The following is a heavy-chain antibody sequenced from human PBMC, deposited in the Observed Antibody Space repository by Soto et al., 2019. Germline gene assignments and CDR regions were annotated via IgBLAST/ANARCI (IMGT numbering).Heavy chain of an antibody. CDR1: GGSISSYY. J-gene: IGHJ5*02. Sequence: SETLSLTCTVSGGSISSYYWSWIRQPAGKGLEWTGRIYTSGSTNYNPSLKSRVTMSVDTSKNQFSLKLSSVTAADTAVYYCARLTPSSGTTQPNWFDPWGQGTLVTVSS. V-gene: IGHV4-4*07. CDR2: IYTSGST. CDR3: ARLTPSSGTTQPNWFDP. D-gene: IGHD1-7*01.